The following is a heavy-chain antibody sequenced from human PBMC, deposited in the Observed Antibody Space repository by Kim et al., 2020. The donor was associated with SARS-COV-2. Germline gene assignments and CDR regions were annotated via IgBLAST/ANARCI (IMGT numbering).Heavy chain of an antibody. J-gene: IGHJ4*02. D-gene: IGHD3-22*01. CDR3: ARSYYDSSGYSYFDY. CDR2: INPNSGGT. Sequence: ASVKVSCKASGYTFTAYYMHWVRQAPGQGLEWMAWINPNSGGTNYAQKFQGRVTMTRDTSISTAYMELSRLRSDDTAVYYCARSYYDSSGYSYFDYWGQGTLVTVSS. V-gene: IGHV1-2*02. CDR1: GYTFTAYY.